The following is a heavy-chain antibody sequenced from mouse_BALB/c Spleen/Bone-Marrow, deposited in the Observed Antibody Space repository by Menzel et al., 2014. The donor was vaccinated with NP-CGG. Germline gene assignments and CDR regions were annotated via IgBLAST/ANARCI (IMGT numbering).Heavy chain of an antibody. Sequence: QVQLKESGSVLVRPGASVKLSCKASGYTFTNSWIHWAKQRPGQGLEWIGEIHPNSGNTNFNEKFKSKATLTLDKSSSTAYMQLSSLTSEDSAVYYCTRGSYGSSQYYFDYWGQGTTLTVSS. J-gene: IGHJ2*01. D-gene: IGHD1-1*01. CDR2: IHPNSGNT. CDR3: TRGSYGSSQYYFDY. V-gene: IGHV1S130*01. CDR1: GYTFTNSW.